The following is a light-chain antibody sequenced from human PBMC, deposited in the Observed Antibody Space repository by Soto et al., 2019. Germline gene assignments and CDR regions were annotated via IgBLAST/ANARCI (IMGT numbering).Light chain of an antibody. Sequence: QSVLTQPPSASGTPGQRVTISCSGSSSNIGSNTVNWYQQLPGTAPKLLIYSNNQRPSGVPDRFSGSKSGTSASLAISGFQSEDEADYYCAAWDDCLNGYFFGFGTKATVL. CDR3: AAWDDCLNGYF. CDR2: SNN. J-gene: IGLJ1*01. V-gene: IGLV1-44*01. CDR1: SSNIGSNT.